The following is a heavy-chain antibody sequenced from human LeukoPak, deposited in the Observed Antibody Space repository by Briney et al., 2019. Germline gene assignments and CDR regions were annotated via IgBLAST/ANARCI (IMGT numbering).Heavy chain of an antibody. CDR3: AKDGNWARFED. CDR2: ITSRSTT. V-gene: IGHV3-23*01. D-gene: IGHD7-27*01. J-gene: IGHJ4*02. CDR1: GFIFSHYG. Sequence: GGSLRLSCAASGFIFSHYGMNWVRQAPGKGLEWVSGITSRSTTYYADSVKGRFTISRDNSKNMVWLQINSPTAEDTAAYYCAKDGNWARFEDWGQGTLVTVSS.